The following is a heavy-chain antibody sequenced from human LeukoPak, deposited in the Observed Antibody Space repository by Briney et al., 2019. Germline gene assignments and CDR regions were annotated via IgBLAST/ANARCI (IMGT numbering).Heavy chain of an antibody. V-gene: IGHV3-33*01. CDR3: ARGPGKKREYSGYDYLY. CDR2: IWYDGSNK. Sequence: GGSLRLSCAASGFTFGSYGMHWVRQAPGKGLEWVAVIWYDGSNKYYADSVKGRFTISRDNSKNTLYLQMNSLRAEDTAVYYCARGPGKKREYSGYDYLYWGQGTLVTVSS. J-gene: IGHJ4*02. CDR1: GFTFGSYG. D-gene: IGHD5-12*01.